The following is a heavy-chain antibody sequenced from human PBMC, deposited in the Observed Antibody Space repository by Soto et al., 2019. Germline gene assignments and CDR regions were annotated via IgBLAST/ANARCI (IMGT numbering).Heavy chain of an antibody. Sequence: EVQVVESGGGLAQPGGSLRLSCAASGFTFSNYWMSWVRQAPGKGLEWVANIKQDGGEKYYVDSVKDRFTISRDNAKDSLYLQLNSLRAEDTAVYYCARVGYYGSGNYGNYFDYWGQGTLVTVSS. D-gene: IGHD3-10*01. CDR3: ARVGYYGSGNYGNYFDY. V-gene: IGHV3-7*03. CDR1: GFTFSNYW. J-gene: IGHJ4*02. CDR2: IKQDGGEK.